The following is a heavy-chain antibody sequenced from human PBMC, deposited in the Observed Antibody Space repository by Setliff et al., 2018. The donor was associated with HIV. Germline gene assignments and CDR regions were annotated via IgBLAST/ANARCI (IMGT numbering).Heavy chain of an antibody. CDR1: GFTVSNNY. D-gene: IGHD7-27*01. Sequence: PGGSLRLSCAASGFTVSNNYMSWVRQAPGKGLEWVSVIYSGGSTYYADSVKGRFTISRDNSKNTLYLQMNSLRAEDTAVYYCARVLGKAYYYYMDVWGKGTTVTVSS. V-gene: IGHV3-53*01. CDR2: IYSGGST. CDR3: ARVLGKAYYYYMDV. J-gene: IGHJ6*03.